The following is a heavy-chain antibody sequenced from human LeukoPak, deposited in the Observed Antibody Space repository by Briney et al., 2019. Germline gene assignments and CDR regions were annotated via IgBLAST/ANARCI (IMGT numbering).Heavy chain of an antibody. D-gene: IGHD3-22*01. V-gene: IGHV1-2*02. CDR3: ARDWLNYYDSSDPWPAGAFDI. J-gene: IGHJ3*02. CDR1: GYTFTGYY. Sequence: ASVKVSCKASGYTFTGYYMHWVRQAPGQGLEWMGWINPNSGGTNYAQKFQGRVTMTRDTSISTAYMELSRLRSDDTAVYYCARDWLNYYDSSDPWPAGAFDIWGQGAMVTVSS. CDR2: INPNSGGT.